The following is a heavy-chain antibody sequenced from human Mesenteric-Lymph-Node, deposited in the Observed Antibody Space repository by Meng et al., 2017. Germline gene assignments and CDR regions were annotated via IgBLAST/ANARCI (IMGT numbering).Heavy chain of an antibody. CDR1: GDSINSDAYY. J-gene: IGHJ5*02. CDR2: IGHSGFT. V-gene: IGHV4-39*01. Sequence: QGQLQEPGPGLVKPSQTLSLTCTVSGDSINSDAYYWRWIRQSPGKGLEWIGSIGHSGFTYYTPSLKSRVTVSIDTSRNQFSLWLTSVTAADTAVYYCVRSSAWVRTGFDPWGQGTLVTVSS. D-gene: IGHD6-19*01. CDR3: VRSSAWVRTGFDP.